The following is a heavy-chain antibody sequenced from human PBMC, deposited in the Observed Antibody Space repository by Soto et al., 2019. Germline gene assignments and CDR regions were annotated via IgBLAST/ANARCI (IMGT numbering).Heavy chain of an antibody. V-gene: IGHV4-4*02. CDR1: DGSLSSASW. Sequence: SETLSLTCAVSDGSLSSASWWSGVRQPPGKTLEWLGEIFYSGSTKYNPSLNSRVTISADQSKNDFSLRLSSVTAADTAVYYCVHHGGVQYEHDFWGKGRLVT. CDR2: IFYSGST. J-gene: IGHJ4*02. D-gene: IGHD2-8*01. CDR3: VHHGGVQYEHDF.